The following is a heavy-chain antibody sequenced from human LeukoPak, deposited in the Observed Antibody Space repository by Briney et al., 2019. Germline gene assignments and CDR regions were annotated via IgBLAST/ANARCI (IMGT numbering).Heavy chain of an antibody. J-gene: IGHJ4*02. V-gene: IGHV3-21*01. D-gene: IGHD1-1*01. CDR2: ITSSSSYI. Sequence: GGSLRLSCVVSGFTFSSYSMNWVGQAPGKGLEWVSSITSSSSYIYYADSVKGRFTISRDNAKNSLYLQMNSLRAEDTAVYYCARDWVRMSDYWGQGTLVTVSS. CDR3: ARDWVRMSDY. CDR1: GFTFSSYS.